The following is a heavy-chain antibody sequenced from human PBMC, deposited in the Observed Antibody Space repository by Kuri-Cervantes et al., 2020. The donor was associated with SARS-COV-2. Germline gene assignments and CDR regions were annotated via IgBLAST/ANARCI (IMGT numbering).Heavy chain of an antibody. D-gene: IGHD6-13*01. CDR1: GFTFSSYA. V-gene: IGHV3-30*11. CDR2: ISYDGSNK. Sequence: GGSLRLSCAVSGFTFSSYAMHWVRQAPGKWLEWVAVISYDGSNKYYADSVKGRFTISRDNSKNKLYLQMNSQRAEDTAVYYCARGGSSWSTNNWFDPWGQGTLVTVSS. J-gene: IGHJ5*02. CDR3: ARGGSSWSTNNWFDP.